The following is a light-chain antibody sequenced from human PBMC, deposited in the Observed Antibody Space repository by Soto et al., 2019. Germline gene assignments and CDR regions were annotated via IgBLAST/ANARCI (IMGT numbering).Light chain of an antibody. CDR2: VTS. Sequence: EIVMTQSPASLSVSPGERVTLSCRASQSVASNLAWYQQKPGQAPRLLIYVTSTRATGVPARSSGSGSGTDFTLTISSLQAADFAVYHCQHYNNWPITFGQGTRLEIK. J-gene: IGKJ5*01. V-gene: IGKV3-15*01. CDR3: QHYNNWPIT. CDR1: QSVASN.